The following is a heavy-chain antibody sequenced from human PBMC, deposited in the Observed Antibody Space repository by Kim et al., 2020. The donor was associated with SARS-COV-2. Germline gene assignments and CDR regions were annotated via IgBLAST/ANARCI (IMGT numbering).Heavy chain of an antibody. V-gene: IGHV3-30*04. CDR1: GFTFSSHA. CDR3: ARVGGVHLWWIDY. D-gene: IGHD2-8*02. CDR2: TSYDGSNE. Sequence: GGSLRLSCAASGFTFSSHAMHWVRQAPGKGLEWLTVTSYDGSNEFYADSVKGRFTISRDNSKKTLYLQMNSLRVEDTAVYYCARVGGVHLWWIDYWGQGTLVTVAS. J-gene: IGHJ4*02.